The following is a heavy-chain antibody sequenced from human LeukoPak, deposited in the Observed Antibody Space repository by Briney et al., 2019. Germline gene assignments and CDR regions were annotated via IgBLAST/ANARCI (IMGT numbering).Heavy chain of an antibody. Sequence: GRSLRLSCAASGFIFSNSGMHWVRQAPGKGLEWVAVISYDGSNKHYADSVKGRFTISRDNSKNTLYLQMNSLRAEDTAVYYCAKDAVPATVTYGMDVWGQGTTVTVSS. CDR1: GFIFSNSG. CDR3: AKDAVPATVTYGMDV. CDR2: ISYDGSNK. D-gene: IGHD2-2*01. J-gene: IGHJ6*02. V-gene: IGHV3-30*18.